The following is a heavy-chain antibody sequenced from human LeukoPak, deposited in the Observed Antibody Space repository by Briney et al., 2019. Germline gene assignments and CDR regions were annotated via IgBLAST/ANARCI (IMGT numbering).Heavy chain of an antibody. V-gene: IGHV3-7*04. J-gene: IGHJ4*02. Sequence: GGTLRLSCAASGFTFSSYWMSWVRQAPGKGLEWVANIKQDGSEKHYVDTVKGRFSISRDNAKNSLSLQMNSLRAEDTAVYYCARGYCTNGVCYTGLFDYWGQGTLVTVSS. CDR2: IKQDGSEK. CDR3: ARGYCTNGVCYTGLFDY. CDR1: GFTFSSYW. D-gene: IGHD2-8*01.